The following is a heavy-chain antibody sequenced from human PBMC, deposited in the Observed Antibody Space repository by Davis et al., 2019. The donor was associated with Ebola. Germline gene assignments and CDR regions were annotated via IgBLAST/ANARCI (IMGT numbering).Heavy chain of an antibody. J-gene: IGHJ4*02. CDR1: GFTFSSYG. CDR2: IWYDGSNK. Sequence: GESLKISCAASGFTFSSYGMHWVRQAPGKGLEWVAVIWYDGSNKYYADSVKGRFTISRDNSKNTLYLQMNSLRAEDTAVYYCAREGKYRDEYWGQGTLVTVSS. V-gene: IGHV3-33*01. D-gene: IGHD2-2*01. CDR3: AREGKYRDEY.